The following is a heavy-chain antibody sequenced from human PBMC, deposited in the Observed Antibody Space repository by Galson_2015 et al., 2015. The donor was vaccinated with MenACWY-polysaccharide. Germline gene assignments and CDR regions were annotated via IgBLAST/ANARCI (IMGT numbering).Heavy chain of an antibody. Sequence: SLRLSCAASGFTFSSDWMHWVRHAPGKGLVWVSRINNDATTINYADSVKGRFIISRDNAKNTLYLQMNSLRAEDTAVYYCARRGGSYYDSWGQGILVTVSS. J-gene: IGHJ4*02. D-gene: IGHD3-10*01. CDR2: INNDATTI. CDR3: ARRGGSYYDS. CDR1: GFTFSSDW. V-gene: IGHV3-74*01.